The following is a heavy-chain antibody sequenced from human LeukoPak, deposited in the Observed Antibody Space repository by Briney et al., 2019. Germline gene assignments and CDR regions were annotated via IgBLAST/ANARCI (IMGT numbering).Heavy chain of an antibody. V-gene: IGHV1-69*04. CDR2: IIPIFGIA. Sequence: SSVKVSCKASGGTFSSYAISWVRQAPGQGLEWMGRIIPIFGIANYAQKFQGRVTITADKSTSTAYMELSSLRSEDTAVYYCARGFPYYYGSGSSYYYYYYGMDVWGKGTTVTVSS. CDR3: ARGFPYYYGSGSSYYYYYYGMDV. CDR1: GGTFSSYA. J-gene: IGHJ6*04. D-gene: IGHD3-10*01.